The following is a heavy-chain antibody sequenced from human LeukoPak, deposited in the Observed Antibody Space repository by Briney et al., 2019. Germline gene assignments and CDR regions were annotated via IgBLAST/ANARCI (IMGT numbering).Heavy chain of an antibody. CDR2: IKSKTDGGTT. CDR1: GFTFSNAW. J-gene: IGHJ4*02. Sequence: GGSLRLSCAASGFTFSNAWMSWVRQAPGKGLEWVGRIKSKTDGGTTDYAAPVKGRFTISRDDSKNTLYLQMNSLETEDTAVYYCTTEEGLDSSGGYWGQGTLVTVSS. CDR3: TTEEGLDSSGGY. D-gene: IGHD3-22*01. V-gene: IGHV3-15*01.